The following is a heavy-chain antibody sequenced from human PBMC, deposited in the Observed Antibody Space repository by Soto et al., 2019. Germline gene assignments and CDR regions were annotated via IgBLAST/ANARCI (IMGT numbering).Heavy chain of an antibody. CDR1: GSSVSMGSYH. V-gene: IGHV4-61*01. D-gene: IGHD2-2*01. CDR3: ARGRRVKEFGDIVLVPDAISKINYYYYGMDV. CDR2: IYYSGST. Sequence: SETLPLNGTVAGSSVSMGSYHWTWIRQTQGKGLERIGYIYYSGSTNYNPSLKSRVTISVDTSKNQFSLKLSSVTAADTAVYYCARGRRVKEFGDIVLVPDAISKINYYYYGMDVWCQGTTVT. J-gene: IGHJ6*02.